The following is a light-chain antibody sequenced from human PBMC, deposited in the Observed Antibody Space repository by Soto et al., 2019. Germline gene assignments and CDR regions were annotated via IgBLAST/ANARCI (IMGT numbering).Light chain of an antibody. J-gene: IGKJ4*01. V-gene: IGKV1-39*01. CDR1: QTIRTY. CDR2: AAS. Sequence: DIQMTQSPSSLSASVGDRVTITCRASQTIRTYLNWYQQKSGKVPKLLIYAASSLQAGVPSRFSGSGSGTEFTLTISSLQPEDFATYYCQQSYSTLTFGGGTKVETK. CDR3: QQSYSTLT.